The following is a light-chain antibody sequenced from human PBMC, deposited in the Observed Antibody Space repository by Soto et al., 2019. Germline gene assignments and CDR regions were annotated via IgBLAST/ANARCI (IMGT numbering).Light chain of an antibody. V-gene: IGKV3-15*01. CDR1: QSIRSN. CDR2: VAS. Sequence: EIVMTQSPATLSASPGERVTLSCRASQSIRSNLAWYQQRPGQTPRLLIFVASTRATGIPARFTGSGSGTEFTLTISSLQSDDFAMYYCQQYNNWPLTFGGGTKVDTK. J-gene: IGKJ4*01. CDR3: QQYNNWPLT.